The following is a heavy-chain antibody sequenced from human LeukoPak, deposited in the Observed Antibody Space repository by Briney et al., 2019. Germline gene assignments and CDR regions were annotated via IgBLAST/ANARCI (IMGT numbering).Heavy chain of an antibody. CDR2: NSGSGGKT. D-gene: IGHD3-10*01. V-gene: IGHV3-23*01. CDR3: AKERSTDMGWFGELFE. Sequence: GGSLRLSCAASGFTFSSYAMSWVRQAPGKRLEWVSGNSGSGGKTYYADSVKGRFTISRDNSKNTLYLQMNSLRDEDTAVYYCAKERSTDMGWFGELFEWGQGTLVTVSS. J-gene: IGHJ4*02. CDR1: GFTFSSYA.